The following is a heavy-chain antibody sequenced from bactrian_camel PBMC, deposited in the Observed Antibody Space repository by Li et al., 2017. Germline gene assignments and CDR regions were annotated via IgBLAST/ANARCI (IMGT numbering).Heavy chain of an antibody. CDR1: GFTFSSYG. D-gene: IGHD6*01. CDR3: ANTVAGSPYY. J-gene: IGHJ4*01. CDR2: ISSGGGTT. Sequence: VESGGSLRLSCAASGFTFSSYGMTWVRQAPGKGLEWVSDISSGGGTTNYEDSVKGRFAISRDNAKNMVYLHLNGLKTEDMAMYYCANTVAGSPYYWGQGTQVTVS. V-gene: IGHV3S40*01.